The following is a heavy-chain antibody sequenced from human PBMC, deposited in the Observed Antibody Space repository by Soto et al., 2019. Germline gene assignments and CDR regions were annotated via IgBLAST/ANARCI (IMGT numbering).Heavy chain of an antibody. J-gene: IGHJ6*02. Sequence: QVQLVESGGGVVQPGRSLRLSCAASGFIFSSYGMYWVRQAPGKGLEWVAVISYDGRNQYYADSVKGRFTISRDYSENTLYLQMNSLRPEDTAVYYCAKEGGHGFGYYGMDIWGQGTTVIVSS. CDR2: ISYDGRNQ. V-gene: IGHV3-30*18. CDR1: GFIFSSYG. D-gene: IGHD3-10*01. CDR3: AKEGGHGFGYYGMDI.